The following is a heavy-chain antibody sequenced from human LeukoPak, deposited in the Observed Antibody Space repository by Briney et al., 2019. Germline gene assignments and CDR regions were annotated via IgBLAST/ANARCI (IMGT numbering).Heavy chain of an antibody. CDR3: ARSDLGYCSSTSCRPPYYYYYYMDV. Sequence: SVKVSCKASGGTFSSYAISWVRLAPGQGLEWMGGIIPIFGTANYAQKFQGRVTITTDESTSTAYMELSSLRSEDTAVYYCARSDLGYCSSTSCRPPYYYYYYMDVWGKGTTVTVSS. CDR2: IIPIFGTA. D-gene: IGHD2-2*01. CDR1: GGTFSSYA. J-gene: IGHJ6*03. V-gene: IGHV1-69*05.